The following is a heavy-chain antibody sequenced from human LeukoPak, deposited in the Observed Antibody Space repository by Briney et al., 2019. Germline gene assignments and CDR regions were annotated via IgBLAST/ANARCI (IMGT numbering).Heavy chain of an antibody. D-gene: IGHD2-15*01. CDR2: ISSSGTTV. CDR1: GFTFSSYE. CDR3: ARVGVVVAATGNLWFDP. Sequence: GGSLRLSCAASGFTFSSYEMNWVRQAPGKGLEWVSYISSSGTTVYYADSVKGRFTISRDNAKNSLYLQMNSLRAEDTAVYYCARVGVVVAATGNLWFDPWGQGTLVTVSS. J-gene: IGHJ5*02. V-gene: IGHV3-48*03.